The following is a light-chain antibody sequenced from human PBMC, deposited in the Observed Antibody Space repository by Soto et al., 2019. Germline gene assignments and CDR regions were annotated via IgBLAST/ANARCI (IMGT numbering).Light chain of an antibody. J-gene: IGLJ1*01. CDR3: SSYTSTSTYV. CDR1: SSDVGSYNR. CDR2: EVS. V-gene: IGLV2-18*02. Sequence: QSALTQPPSVSRSPGQSVTISCTGTSSDVGSYNRVSWYQQPPGTAPKLMIYEVSNRPSGVPDRFSGSKSGNTASLTISGLQAEDEADYYCSSYTSTSTYVFGTRTKVTVL.